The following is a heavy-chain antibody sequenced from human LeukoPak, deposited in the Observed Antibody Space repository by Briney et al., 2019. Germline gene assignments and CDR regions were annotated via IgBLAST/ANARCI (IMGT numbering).Heavy chain of an antibody. V-gene: IGHV1-18*01. Sequence: GASVKVSCKASGYIFTSYGISWMRQAPGQGLEWMGWISGYNGNTNYAQKLQGRVTMTTDTSTSTAYMELRSLRSEDTAVYYCAREKYRDGPAGYWGQGTLVTVSS. J-gene: IGHJ4*02. CDR3: AREKYRDGPAGY. CDR2: ISGYNGNT. D-gene: IGHD5-24*01. CDR1: GYIFTSYG.